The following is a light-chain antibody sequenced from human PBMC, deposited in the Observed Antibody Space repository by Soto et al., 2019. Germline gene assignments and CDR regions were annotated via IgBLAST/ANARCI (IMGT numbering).Light chain of an antibody. V-gene: IGKV1-9*01. J-gene: IGKJ2*01. CDR2: AAS. CDR3: QQLNSYST. CDR1: QGISSY. Sequence: IQLTQSPSSLSASVGDRVTITCRASQGISSYLAWYQQKPGKAPKLLIYAASTLQSGVPSRFSGSGSGTDFTLTICSLQPEDFATYYCQQLNSYSTFGQGTKLEIK.